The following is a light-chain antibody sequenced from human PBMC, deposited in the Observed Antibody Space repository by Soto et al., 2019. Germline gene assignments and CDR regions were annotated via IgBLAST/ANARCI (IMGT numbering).Light chain of an antibody. J-gene: IGKJ1*01. CDR1: QSVTDNY. CDR3: QQYGSSGT. V-gene: IGKV3-20*01. CDR2: GAS. Sequence: DIVLTQSPGTLSSSPGGRATLSCSASQSVTDNYLAWYQHKPGQAPRLLIYGASSRATGIPDRFSGSGSGTDFTLTISRLEPEDFAVYYCQQYGSSGTFGQGTKVDIK.